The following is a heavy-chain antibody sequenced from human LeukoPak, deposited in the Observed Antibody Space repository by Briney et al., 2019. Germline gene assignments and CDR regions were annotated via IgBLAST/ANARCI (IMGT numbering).Heavy chain of an antibody. Sequence: GGSLRLSCAAYGFTFSSYSMNWVRQAPGKGLEWVSSISSSSSYIYYADSVKGRFTISRDNAKNSLYLQMNSLRAEDTAVYYCATTYYYGSGSNWFDPWGQGTLVTVSS. D-gene: IGHD3-10*01. CDR3: ATTYYYGSGSNWFDP. V-gene: IGHV3-21*01. CDR1: GFTFSSYS. CDR2: ISSSSSYI. J-gene: IGHJ5*02.